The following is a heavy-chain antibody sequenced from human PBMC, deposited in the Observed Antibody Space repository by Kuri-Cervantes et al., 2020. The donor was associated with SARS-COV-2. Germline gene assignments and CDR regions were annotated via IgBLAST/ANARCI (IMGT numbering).Heavy chain of an antibody. J-gene: IGHJ4*01. Sequence: ASVKVSCKASGYTFTSYYMHWVRQAPGQGLEWMGMINPGGGSTSYAQKFQGRVTMTRDTSTSTVYMELSSLRSEDTAVYYCARDRGGYVVGATMHFDYWGRGTLVTVSS. CDR3: ARDRGGYVVGATMHFDY. CDR2: INPGGGST. V-gene: IGHV1-46*01. D-gene: IGHD1-26*01. CDR1: GYTFTSYY.